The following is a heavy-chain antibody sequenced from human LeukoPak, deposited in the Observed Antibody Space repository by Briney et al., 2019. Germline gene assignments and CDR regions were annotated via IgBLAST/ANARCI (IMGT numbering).Heavy chain of an antibody. V-gene: IGHV3-23*01. CDR1: GFTFSSYA. Sequence: GGSLRLSCAASGFTFSSYAMSWVRQASGKGLEWVSSISGSGDTTYYADSVKGRFTISRDNFKNTLYLQMNSLRAEDTAVYYCAKDPMIVVVITFFDPWGQGTLVTVSS. J-gene: IGHJ5*02. CDR3: AKDPMIVVVITFFDP. D-gene: IGHD3-22*01. CDR2: ISGSGDTT.